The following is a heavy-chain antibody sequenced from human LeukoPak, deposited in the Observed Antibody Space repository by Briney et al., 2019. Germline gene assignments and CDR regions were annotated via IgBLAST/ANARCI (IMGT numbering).Heavy chain of an antibody. V-gene: IGHV3-7*03. D-gene: IGHD3-10*01. J-gene: IGHJ4*02. CDR2: IKQDGSEK. CDR1: GFTFSNYW. Sequence: GGSLRLSCAASGFTFSNYWMTWVRQAPGKGLEWVARIKQDGSEKYYVDSVKGRFTFSRDNAKNSLYLQMDSLRAEDTAVYYCARDKSAGADTGSSFYYWGQGALVTVSS. CDR3: ARDKSAGADTGSSFYY.